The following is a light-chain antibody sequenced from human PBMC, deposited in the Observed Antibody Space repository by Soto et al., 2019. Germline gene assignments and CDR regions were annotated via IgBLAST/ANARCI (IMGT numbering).Light chain of an antibody. V-gene: IGLV1-44*01. Sequence: QSVLTQPPSASGTPGQRVTISCSGSSSNIGSNAVSWYQHFPGTAPKVLIYSDDQRPSGVPDRFSGSKSGTSASLAISGLQAEDEADNFCAAWGDSLNTWVFGGGTKVTVL. CDR2: SDD. CDR3: AAWGDSLNTWV. J-gene: IGLJ3*02. CDR1: SSNIGSNA.